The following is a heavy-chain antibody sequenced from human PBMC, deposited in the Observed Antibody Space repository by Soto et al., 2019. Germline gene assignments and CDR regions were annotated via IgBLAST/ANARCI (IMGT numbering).Heavy chain of an antibody. CDR3: ARAPAAKYYYMEV. CDR1: GFSFSIYG. CDR2: IWYDGSNK. V-gene: IGHV3-33*01. Sequence: GGSLRLSCAESGFSFSIYGMHWVRQAPGKGLEWVAVIWYDGSNKYYADSVKGRFTISRDNSKNTLYLQMNSLRAEDTAVYYCARAPAAKYYYMEVWGKGTTVTVSS. D-gene: IGHD2-2*01. J-gene: IGHJ6*03.